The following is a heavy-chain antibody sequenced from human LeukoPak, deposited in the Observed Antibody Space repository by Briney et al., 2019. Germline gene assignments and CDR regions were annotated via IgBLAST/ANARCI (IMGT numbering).Heavy chain of an antibody. CDR2: ISGSGGST. CDR3: AKDRLVTMIVVVIGPFDY. Sequence: PGGSLRLSCAASGFTVSSNYMSWVRQAPGKGLEWVSAISGSGGSTYYADSVKGRFTISRDNSKNTLYLQMNSLRAEDTAVYYCAKDRLVTMIVVVIGPFDYWGQGTLVTVSS. D-gene: IGHD3-22*01. CDR1: GFTVSSNY. V-gene: IGHV3-23*01. J-gene: IGHJ4*02.